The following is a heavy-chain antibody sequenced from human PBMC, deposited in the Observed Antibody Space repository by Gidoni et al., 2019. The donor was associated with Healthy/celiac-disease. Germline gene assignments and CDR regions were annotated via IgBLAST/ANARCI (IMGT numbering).Heavy chain of an antibody. Sequence: QVQLQESGPGLVKPSETLSLTCTVSGGSISSYYWSWIRQPPGKGLEWIGYIYYSGSTNYNPSLKSRVTISVDTSKNQFSLKLSSVTAADTAVYYCARGYSSSWHGDYFDYWGQGTLVTVSS. CDR1: GGSISSYY. J-gene: IGHJ4*02. D-gene: IGHD6-13*01. CDR3: ARGYSSSWHGDYFDY. V-gene: IGHV4-59*01. CDR2: IYYSGST.